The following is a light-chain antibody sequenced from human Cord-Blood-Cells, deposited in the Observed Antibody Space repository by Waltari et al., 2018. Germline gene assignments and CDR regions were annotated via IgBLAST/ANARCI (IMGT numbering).Light chain of an antibody. J-gene: IGKJ2*03. CDR1: QSVSSN. CDR2: GAS. V-gene: IGKV3-15*01. CDR3: QQYNNWPPMYS. Sequence: EIVMTQSAATLSVSPGERATLSCRASQSVSSNLAWYQQKPGQAPRILIYGASTRATGIPARFSGSGAGTEFTLTISSLQSEDFAVYYCQQYNNWPPMYSFGQGTKLEIK.